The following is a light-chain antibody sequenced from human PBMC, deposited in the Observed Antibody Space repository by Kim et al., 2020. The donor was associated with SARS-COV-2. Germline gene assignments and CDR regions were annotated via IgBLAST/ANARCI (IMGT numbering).Light chain of an antibody. V-gene: IGLV2-14*04. CDR2: DVN. Sequence: GQSITIFCTGTSSDVGAYNYVSWYQQHPGKAPKLMIFDVNKRPSGLSDRFSGSKSGNTASLTISGLQAEDEADYYCISYASTRSYVFGTGTKVTVL. CDR1: SSDVGAYNY. CDR3: ISYASTRSYV. J-gene: IGLJ1*01.